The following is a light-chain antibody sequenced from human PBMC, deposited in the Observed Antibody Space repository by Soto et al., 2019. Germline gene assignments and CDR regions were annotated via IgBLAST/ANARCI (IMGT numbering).Light chain of an antibody. CDR2: GAS. CDR3: QQYKNWALT. CDR1: QSVSSN. J-gene: IGKJ4*01. V-gene: IGKV3-15*01. Sequence: EIVMTQSPATLSVSPGERATLSCRASQSVSSNLAWYQKKSGQAPSLLIFGASTRATGIPARFGGSGSGTEFTLTISSLQSEDFAVYCCQQYKNWALTFGGGTKVEIK.